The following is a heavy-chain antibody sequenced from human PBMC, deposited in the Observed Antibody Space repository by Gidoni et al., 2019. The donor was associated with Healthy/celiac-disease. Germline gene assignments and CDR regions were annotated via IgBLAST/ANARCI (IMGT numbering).Heavy chain of an antibody. Sequence: QLQLQESGPGLVKPSETLSLTCTFSGCYISSSSYSWGWIRQPPGKGLEWIGSIYYSGSTYYNPALKSRVTIAVETSKNQFSLKLSSGTAADTAVYYCARRPGDVCSGGSCPHSQWFDPWGQGTLVTVSS. CDR3: ARRPGDVCSGGSCPHSQWFDP. CDR1: GCYISSSSYS. D-gene: IGHD2-15*01. V-gene: IGHV4-39*01. CDR2: IYYSGST. J-gene: IGHJ5*02.